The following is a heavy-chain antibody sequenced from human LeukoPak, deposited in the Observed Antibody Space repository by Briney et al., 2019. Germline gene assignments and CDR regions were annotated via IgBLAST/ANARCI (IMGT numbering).Heavy chain of an antibody. J-gene: IGHJ5*02. D-gene: IGHD3-3*01. CDR1: GYTFTSYD. CDR2: MNPNSGNT. V-gene: IGHV1-8*03. CDR3: ARAYYDFWSGYYTGVRSDWFDP. Sequence: ASVKVSGKASGYTFTSYDINWVRQATGQGLEWMGWMNPNSGNTGYAQKFQGRVTITRNTSISTAYMELSSLRSEDTAVYYCARAYYDFWSGYYTGVRSDWFDPWGQGTLVTVSS.